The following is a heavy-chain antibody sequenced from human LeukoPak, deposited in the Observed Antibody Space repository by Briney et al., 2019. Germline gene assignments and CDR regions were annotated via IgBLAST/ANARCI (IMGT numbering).Heavy chain of an antibody. CDR1: GGSISSYY. CDR2: IYYSGST. CDR3: ARDPDY. Sequence: SETLSLTCTVSGGSISSYYWSWIRQPPGKGLEWIGCIYYSGSTNYNPSLKSRVTISVDTSKNQFSLNLSSVSAADTAVYYCARDPDYWGQGTLVAVSS. V-gene: IGHV4-59*01. J-gene: IGHJ4*02.